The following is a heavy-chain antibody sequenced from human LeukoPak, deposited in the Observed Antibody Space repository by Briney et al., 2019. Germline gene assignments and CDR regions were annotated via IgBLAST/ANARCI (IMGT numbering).Heavy chain of an antibody. CDR3: ATQDGGFDY. CDR2: IWSDGINK. CDR1: GFTFSSYG. Sequence: GRSLRLSCAASGFTFSSYGLHWVRQAPGKGLEWVAVIWSDGINKYYSGSVKGRFTISRDNSKNTLYLQMNSLRAEDTAVYYCATQDGGFDYWGLGTLVTVSS. D-gene: IGHD4-23*01. J-gene: IGHJ4*02. V-gene: IGHV3-33*08.